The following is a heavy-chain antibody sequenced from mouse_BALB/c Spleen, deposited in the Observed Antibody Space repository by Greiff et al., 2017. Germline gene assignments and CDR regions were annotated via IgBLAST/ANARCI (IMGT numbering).Heavy chain of an antibody. V-gene: IGHV1-87*01. J-gene: IGHJ4*01. CDR3: ARTARGAMDY. Sequence: QVQLQQSGAELARPGASVKLSCKASGYTFTSYWMQWVKQRPGQGLEWIGAIYPGDGDTRYTQKFKGKATLTADKSSSTAYMQLSSLASEDSAVYYCARTARGAMDYWGQGTSVTVSS. CDR2: IYPGDGDT. CDR1: GYTFTSYW.